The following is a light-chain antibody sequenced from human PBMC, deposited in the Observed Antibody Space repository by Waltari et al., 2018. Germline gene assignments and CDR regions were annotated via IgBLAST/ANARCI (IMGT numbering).Light chain of an antibody. J-gene: IGLJ1*01. CDR1: DSDVGAYDF. Sequence: QSALTQPASVSGSPGQSITISCSGTDSDVGAYDFVSWYQQHPGKAPHLIIYAVSKRPSGISNRFSASQAGNTASLTISGLQAEDEADYYCSSYTTSSAPGVFGTGTRVTVL. CDR2: AVS. V-gene: IGLV2-14*01. CDR3: SSYTTSSAPGV.